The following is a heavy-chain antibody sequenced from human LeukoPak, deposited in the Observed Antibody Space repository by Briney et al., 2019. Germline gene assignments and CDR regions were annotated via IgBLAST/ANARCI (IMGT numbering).Heavy chain of an antibody. CDR1: GFAFSSYA. V-gene: IGHV3-30*04. CDR3: ARDSRGGYDYYFDY. J-gene: IGHJ4*02. D-gene: IGHD5-12*01. CDR2: ISYDGSNK. Sequence: GGSLRLSCAASGFAFSSYAMHWVRQAPGKGLEWVAVISYDGSNKYYADSVKGRFTISRDNSKNTLYLQMNSLRAEDTALYYCARDSRGGYDYYFDYWGQGTLVTVSS.